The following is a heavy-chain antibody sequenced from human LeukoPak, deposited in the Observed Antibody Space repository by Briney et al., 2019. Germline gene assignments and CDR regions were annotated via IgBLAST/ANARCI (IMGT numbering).Heavy chain of an antibody. Sequence: GGSLRLSCAASGFTFSSYSMNWVRQAPGKGLEWVSYISSSSSTIYYADSVKGRFTISRDNSKNTLYLQMNSLRAEDTAVYYCARGGWSGGYWGQGTLVTVSS. CDR2: ISSSSSTI. D-gene: IGHD6-19*01. CDR1: GFTFSSYS. J-gene: IGHJ4*02. V-gene: IGHV3-48*01. CDR3: ARGGWSGGY.